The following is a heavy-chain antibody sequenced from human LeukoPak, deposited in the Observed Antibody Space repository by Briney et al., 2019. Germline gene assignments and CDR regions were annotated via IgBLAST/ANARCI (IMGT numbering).Heavy chain of an antibody. Sequence: PGRSLRLSCAASGFTFSSYGMHWVRQAPGKGLEWVAVIWYDGSNKYYADSVKGRFTISRDNSKNTLYLQMNSLRAEDTAVYYCVRSRRVGANQRGLFDYWGQGTLVTVSP. CDR2: IWYDGSNK. V-gene: IGHV3-33*08. CDR3: VRSRRVGANQRGLFDY. CDR1: GFTFSSYG. D-gene: IGHD1-26*01. J-gene: IGHJ4*02.